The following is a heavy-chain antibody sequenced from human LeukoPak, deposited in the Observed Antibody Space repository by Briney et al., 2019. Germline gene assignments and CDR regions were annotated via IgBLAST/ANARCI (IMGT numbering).Heavy chain of an antibody. Sequence: SETLYLTCTVSGGSISSYYWSWIRQPPGQGLEWIGYINSSGSTNYNPSLKSRVPISVDTSKNQFSLKLSSVTAAETAVYYGARGGSAAKYYFDSWGQGTLVTVSS. CDR1: GGSISSYY. CDR3: ARGGSAAKYYFDS. D-gene: IGHD6-13*01. V-gene: IGHV4-59*01. CDR2: INSSGST. J-gene: IGHJ4*02.